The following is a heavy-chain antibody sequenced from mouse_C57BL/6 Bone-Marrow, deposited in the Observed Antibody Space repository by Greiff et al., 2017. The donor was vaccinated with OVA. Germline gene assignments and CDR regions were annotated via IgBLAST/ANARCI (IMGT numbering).Heavy chain of an antibody. CDR2: IDPANGDT. CDR3: ATPDGDWYFDV. Sequence: EVQLKESGAELVRPGASVKLSCTASGFNITDDYMHWVKQRPEQGLEWIGWIDPANGDTEYASKFQGKATMTADTSSSTAYLQLSSLTSEDTAVYYCATPDGDWYFDVWGKGTTVTVSS. V-gene: IGHV14-4*01. J-gene: IGHJ1*03. CDR1: GFNITDDY.